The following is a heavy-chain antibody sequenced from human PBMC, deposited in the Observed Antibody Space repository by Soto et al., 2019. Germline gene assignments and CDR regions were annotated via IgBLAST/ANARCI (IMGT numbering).Heavy chain of an antibody. CDR2: ISSSSSYI. J-gene: IGHJ6*02. CDR3: ASPPPYGLRYYGMDV. CDR1: GFTCSSYS. Sequence: GSLRLSCAASGFTCSSYSMNWVRQAPGKGLEWVSSISSSSSYICYADSVKGRFTISRDNAKNSLYLQMNSLRAEDTAVYYCASPPPYGLRYYGMDVWGQGTTVTVSS. V-gene: IGHV3-21*01. D-gene: IGHD4-17*01.